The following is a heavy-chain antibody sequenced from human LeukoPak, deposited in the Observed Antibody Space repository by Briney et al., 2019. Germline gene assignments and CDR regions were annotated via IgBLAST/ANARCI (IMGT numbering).Heavy chain of an antibody. Sequence: SQTLSLSCAISGDSVSNKSTAWNWIRQSPSRGLEWLGRTYYRSKWYTGYAVSVKGRITINPDTSKNQFSLKLSSVTAADTAVYYCARVPSRRFGDFYGTDVWGQGTTVTVSS. CDR2: TYYRSKWYT. J-gene: IGHJ6*02. D-gene: IGHD3-10*01. V-gene: IGHV6-1*01. CDR3: ARVPSRRFGDFYGTDV. CDR1: GDSVSNKSTA.